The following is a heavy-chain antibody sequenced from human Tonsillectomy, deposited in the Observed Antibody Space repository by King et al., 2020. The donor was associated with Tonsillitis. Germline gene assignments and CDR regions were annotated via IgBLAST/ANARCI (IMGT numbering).Heavy chain of an antibody. CDR2: ISYDGRNN. D-gene: IGHD6-19*01. CDR3: ARAPASSGWYAFFDY. J-gene: IGHJ4*02. CDR1: GFTFRSYG. Sequence: VQLVESGGGVVQPGRSLRLSCAASGFTFRSYGMHWVRQAPGKGLEWVAVISYDGRNNHYGDSVKGRFTISRDNSKNTLYLQMNSLRAEDTAVYYCARAPASSGWYAFFDYWGQGTLVTVSS. V-gene: IGHV3-30*03.